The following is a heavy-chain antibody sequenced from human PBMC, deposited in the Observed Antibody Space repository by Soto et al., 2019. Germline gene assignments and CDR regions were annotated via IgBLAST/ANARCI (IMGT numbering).Heavy chain of an antibody. D-gene: IGHD1-1*01. V-gene: IGHV3-74*01. CDR3: ARGIGYSAQDY. J-gene: IGHJ4*02. CDR1: GFTFSDYW. Sequence: EVQLVESGGGLVKPGGSLRLSCAASGFTFSDYWMHWVRQVPGKGLVWVSRISGDGRSSSYADSVKGRFTISRDNAKNTLYEQMNSLRAEDTAVYYCARGIGYSAQDYWGQGTPVTVSS. CDR2: ISGDGRSS.